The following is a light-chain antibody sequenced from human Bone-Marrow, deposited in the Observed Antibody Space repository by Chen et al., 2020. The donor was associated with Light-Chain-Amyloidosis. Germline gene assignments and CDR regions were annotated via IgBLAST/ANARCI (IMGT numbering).Light chain of an antibody. V-gene: IGLV1-44*01. CDR3: SAWDDSLNSWV. J-gene: IGLJ3*02. Sequence: QSALTQPPSASGAPGQRVTISCSGSSSNIGSEPVNWYQLLPGPAPKLLIYRDSLRPPGVPDRLSGSKSGTAASLAISGLQSGDEGDYYCSAWDDSLNSWVFGGGTRLTVL. CDR2: RDS. CDR1: SSNIGSEP.